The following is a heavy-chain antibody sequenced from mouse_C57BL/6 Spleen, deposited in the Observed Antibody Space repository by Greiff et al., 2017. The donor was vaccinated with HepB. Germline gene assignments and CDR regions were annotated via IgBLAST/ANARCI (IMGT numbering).Heavy chain of an antibody. CDR3: ARKHYYGSSGAMDY. CDR1: GYAFSSSW. Sequence: QVQLQQSGPELVKPGASVKISCKASGYAFSSSWMNWVKQRPGKGLEWIGRIYPGDGDTNYNGKFKGKATLTADKSSSTAYMQLSSLTSEDSAVCFCARKHYYGSSGAMDYWGQGTSVTVSS. D-gene: IGHD1-1*01. V-gene: IGHV1-82*01. CDR2: IYPGDGDT. J-gene: IGHJ4*01.